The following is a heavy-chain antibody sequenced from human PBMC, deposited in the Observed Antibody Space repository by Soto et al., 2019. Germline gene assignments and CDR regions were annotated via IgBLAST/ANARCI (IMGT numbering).Heavy chain of an antibody. CDR2: INHSGST. J-gene: IGHJ4*02. V-gene: IGHV4-34*01. D-gene: IGHD2-21*02. CDR1: GGSFSGYY. Sequence: SETLSLTCAVYGGSFSGYYWSWIRQPPGKGLEWIGEINHSGSTNYNPSLKSRVTISVDTSKNQFSLKLSSVTAADTAVYYCANLDPTIVVVTATDYWGQGTRVTVSS. CDR3: ANLDPTIVVVTATDY.